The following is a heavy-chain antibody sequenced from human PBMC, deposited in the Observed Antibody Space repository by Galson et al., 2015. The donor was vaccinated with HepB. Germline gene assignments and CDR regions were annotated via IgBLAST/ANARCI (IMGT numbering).Heavy chain of an antibody. D-gene: IGHD6-13*01. CDR2: IRGDGGEK. CDR3: ARGRSHVY. J-gene: IGHJ4*02. V-gene: IGHV3-7*03. Sequence: GKGLEWVANIRGDGGEKYYVDSVKGRFTISRDNARNSLYLQMNSLRAEDTAVYYCARGRSHVYWGQGSLVTVSS.